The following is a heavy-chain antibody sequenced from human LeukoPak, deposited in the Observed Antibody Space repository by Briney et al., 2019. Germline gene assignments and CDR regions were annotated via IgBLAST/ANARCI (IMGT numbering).Heavy chain of an antibody. CDR1: GFIFSDYY. D-gene: IGHD1-7*01. CDR3: ATHMANLISYYYYGLDV. CDR2: ISSTGGGSYI. Sequence: PGGSLRLSCAASGFIFSDYYLSWIRQAPGKGLEWVSYISSTGGGSYIYYADSVKGRFTISRDNAKNSLYLQMNSLRAEDTAVYYCATHMANLISYYYYGLDVWGQGTTVTVSS. J-gene: IGHJ6*02. V-gene: IGHV3-11*01.